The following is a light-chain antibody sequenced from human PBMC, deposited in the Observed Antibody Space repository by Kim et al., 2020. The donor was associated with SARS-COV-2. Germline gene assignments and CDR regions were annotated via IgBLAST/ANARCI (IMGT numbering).Light chain of an antibody. Sequence: VSLGDGATLPRRASQSIDRDLAWYQQKPGQPPRLLIYDSSTRAPGIPARFRGSGSGTEFTLTINSLQSEDLAVYYCQHYDAWPPWTFGRGTKLEI. CDR1: QSIDRD. CDR2: DSS. CDR3: QHYDAWPPWT. J-gene: IGKJ1*01. V-gene: IGKV3-15*01.